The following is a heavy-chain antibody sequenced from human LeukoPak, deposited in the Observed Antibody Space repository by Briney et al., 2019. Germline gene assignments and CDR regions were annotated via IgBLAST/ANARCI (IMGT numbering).Heavy chain of an antibody. J-gene: IGHJ4*02. D-gene: IGHD2-21*01. Sequence: PSETLSLTCTVSGVSMSAYQWSWVRQSPEKGLEWIGCINAKGETSYNPSLKSRVTTSVDTSKSQFSLRLTSVTAADTAVYYCATSNDAKIAPFDHWGQGAPVTVSS. CDR3: ATSNDAKIAPFDH. CDR1: GVSMSAYQ. CDR2: INAKGET. V-gene: IGHV4-4*09.